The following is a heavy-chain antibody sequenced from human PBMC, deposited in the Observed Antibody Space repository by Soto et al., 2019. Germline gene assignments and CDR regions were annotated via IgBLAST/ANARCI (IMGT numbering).Heavy chain of an antibody. D-gene: IGHD2-2*01. J-gene: IGHJ6*02. CDR1: GFTFSNAW. Sequence: EVQLVESGGGLVKPGGSLRLSCAASGFTFSNAWMSWVRQAPGKGLEWVGRIKSKTDGGTTDYAAPVKGRFTISRDDSKTTLYLQMNSLKTEDTAVYYCTTECSSTSCRYYYYYGMDVWGQGTTVTVSS. CDR3: TTECSSTSCRYYYYYGMDV. V-gene: IGHV3-15*01. CDR2: IKSKTDGGTT.